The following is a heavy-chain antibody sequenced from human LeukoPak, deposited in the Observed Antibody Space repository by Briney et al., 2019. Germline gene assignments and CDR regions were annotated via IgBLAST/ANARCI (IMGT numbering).Heavy chain of an antibody. J-gene: IGHJ4*02. CDR2: IYASGST. Sequence: PSETLSLTCTVSGGSISSGSYYWSWIRQPAGKGLEWIGRIYASGSTDYNPSLKSRVTMSVDTSKNQFSLKLSSVTAADTAVYYCARFPSDSSGYYDYWGQGTLVTVSS. V-gene: IGHV4-61*02. CDR3: ARFPSDSSGYYDY. CDR1: GGSISSGSYY. D-gene: IGHD3-22*01.